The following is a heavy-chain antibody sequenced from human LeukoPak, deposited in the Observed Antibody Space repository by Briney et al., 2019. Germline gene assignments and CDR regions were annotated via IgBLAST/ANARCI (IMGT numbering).Heavy chain of an antibody. D-gene: IGHD3-10*01. Sequence: KPGGSLRLSCVVSGFDFSGFSMSWVRQPPGKGLEWIGSIYYSGSGSYNPSLKSRVTMTVDTSKSQFSLKLTSVTAAGTAFYFCARSPHIWFAERGWFDPWGQGTLVTVSS. CDR1: GFDFSGFS. CDR2: IYYSGSG. V-gene: IGHV4-38-2*01. CDR3: ARSPHIWFAERGWFDP. J-gene: IGHJ5*02.